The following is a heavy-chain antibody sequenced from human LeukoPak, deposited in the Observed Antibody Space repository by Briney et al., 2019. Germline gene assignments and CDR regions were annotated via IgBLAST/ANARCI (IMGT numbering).Heavy chain of an antibody. CDR2: ISGSGGST. D-gene: IGHD3-10*02. CDR3: ARDLSVRGVNNHPPSTHYGMDV. J-gene: IGHJ6*02. Sequence: GGSLRLSCAASGFTFSSYAMSWVRQAPWKGLEWVSAISGSGGSTYYADSVKGRFTISRDNSKNTLYLQMNSLRAEDTAVYYCARDLSVRGVNNHPPSTHYGMDVWGQGTTVTVSS. V-gene: IGHV3-23*01. CDR1: GFTFSSYA.